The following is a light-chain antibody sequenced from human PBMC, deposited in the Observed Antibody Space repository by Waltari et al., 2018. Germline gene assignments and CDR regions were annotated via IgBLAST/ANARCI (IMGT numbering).Light chain of an antibody. CDR1: QSVGRF. CDR2: KTS. J-gene: IGKJ2*01. CDR3: QQSDGIPFT. Sequence: DIKMTQSPSSLSASVGDTVTLTCRASQSVGRFLNWYQQRPGEAPNLLIYKTSNLQGGVPSRFSGSGSGTDFTLTIDSLQPEDFATYYCQQSDGIPFTFGPGT. V-gene: IGKV1-39*01.